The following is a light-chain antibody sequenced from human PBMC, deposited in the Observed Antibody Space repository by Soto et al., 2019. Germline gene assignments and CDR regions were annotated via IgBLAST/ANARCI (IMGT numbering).Light chain of an antibody. CDR2: KAS. J-gene: IGKJ1*01. CDR1: QSISSW. CDR3: QQYNSFTT. V-gene: IGKV1-5*03. Sequence: DIQMTQSPSTLSASEGDRATITCRASQSISSWLAWYQQKPGKAPKLLIYKASSLESGVPSRFSGSGSGTEFTLTISSLQPDDFATYYCQQYNSFTTFGQGTKVEIK.